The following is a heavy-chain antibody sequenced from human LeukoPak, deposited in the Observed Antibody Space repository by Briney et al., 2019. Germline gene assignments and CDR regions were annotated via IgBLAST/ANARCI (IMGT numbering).Heavy chain of an antibody. CDR1: GFTFSDYY. D-gene: IGHD3-10*01. V-gene: IGHV3-7*01. CDR2: TKQDGSEK. J-gene: IGHJ4*02. Sequence: GGSLRLSCAASGFTFSDYYMSWVRQAPGKGLEWVANTKQDGSEKNYVDSVKGRFTISRDNAKNSLYLQMNSLRAEDTAVYYCARDGPRGGFDYWGQGTLVTVSS. CDR3: ARDGPRGGFDY.